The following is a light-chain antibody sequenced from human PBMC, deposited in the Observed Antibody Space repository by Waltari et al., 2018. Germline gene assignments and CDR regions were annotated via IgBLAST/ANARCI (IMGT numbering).Light chain of an antibody. CDR2: GTS. Sequence: ENVLTQSPGTLSLSPGERATLSCTASQSVSNNFLAWYQQKPGKAPRLLIYGTSSRATGIPDRFSGSGSGTDFTLTISRLEPEDFAVYFCQQYSRPPWTFGQGTKVEIK. CDR1: QSVSNNF. CDR3: QQYSRPPWT. J-gene: IGKJ1*01. V-gene: IGKV3-20*01.